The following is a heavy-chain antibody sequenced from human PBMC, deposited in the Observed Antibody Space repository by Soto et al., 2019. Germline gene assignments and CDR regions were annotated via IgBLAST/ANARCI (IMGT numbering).Heavy chain of an antibody. CDR3: AKDRAVGGIGGYYGLDV. D-gene: IGHD6-19*01. Sequence: EVQLLESGGGLVQPGGSLRLSCAASGFTFSSYAMSWVRQAPGKGLEWVSAIGGSNGSTYYAESVKGRFTISRDNSENTLYLQMNSLRAEDTAVYYCAKDRAVGGIGGYYGLDVWGQGTTVTVSS. CDR2: IGGSNGST. CDR1: GFTFSSYA. J-gene: IGHJ6*02. V-gene: IGHV3-23*01.